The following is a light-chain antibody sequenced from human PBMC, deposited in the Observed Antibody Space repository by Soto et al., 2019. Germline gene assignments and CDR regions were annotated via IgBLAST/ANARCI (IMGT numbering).Light chain of an antibody. V-gene: IGLV2-14*01. Sequence: QSALTQPASVSGSPGQSITISCTGNSSEVGGYNYVSWYQQHPGKAPKLMIYDVSNRPSGVSNRFSGSKSGNTASLTISGLQAEDEADYYCSSYTSSSTFYVFGTGTKVTVL. CDR1: SSEVGGYNY. J-gene: IGLJ1*01. CDR3: SSYTSSSTFYV. CDR2: DVS.